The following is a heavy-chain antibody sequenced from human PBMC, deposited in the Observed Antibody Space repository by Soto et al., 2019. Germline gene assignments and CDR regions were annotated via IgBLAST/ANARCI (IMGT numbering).Heavy chain of an antibody. Sequence: ASVKVSCKASGYTFTSYAMYWVHQAPGQRLEWMGWINAGNGNTKYSQKFQGRVTITRDTSASTAYMELSSLRSEDTAVYYCARGGFWSGYSLYYYYYMDVWGKGTTVTVSS. CDR2: INAGNGNT. CDR1: GYTFTSYA. CDR3: ARGGFWSGYSLYYYYYMDV. J-gene: IGHJ6*03. D-gene: IGHD3-3*01. V-gene: IGHV1-3*01.